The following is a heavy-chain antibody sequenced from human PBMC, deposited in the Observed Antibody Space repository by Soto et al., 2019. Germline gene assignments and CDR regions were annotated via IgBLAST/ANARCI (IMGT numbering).Heavy chain of an antibody. D-gene: IGHD3-3*01. J-gene: IGHJ3*02. CDR1: GFTFSSYS. CDR2: ISSSSSTI. V-gene: IGHV3-48*01. CDR3: ASQYYDFWSGYYLGAFDI. Sequence: GGSLRLSCAASGFTFSSYSMNWVRQAPGKGLEWVSYISSSSSTIYYADSVKGRFTISRDNAKNSLYLQMNSLRAEDTAVYYCASQYYDFWSGYYLGAFDIWGQGTMVTVSS.